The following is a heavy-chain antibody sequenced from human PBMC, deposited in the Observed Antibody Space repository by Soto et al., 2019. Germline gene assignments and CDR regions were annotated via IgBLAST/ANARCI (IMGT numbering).Heavy chain of an antibody. Sequence: SETLSLTCTVSGGSISSYYWSWIRQPPGKGLEWIGYIYYSGSTNYNPSLKSRVTISVDTSKNQFSLKLSSVTAADTAVYYCARYDWNYGKYYFDYWGQGTLVTGSS. D-gene: IGHD1-7*01. CDR1: GGSISSYY. J-gene: IGHJ4*02. CDR2: IYYSGST. CDR3: ARYDWNYGKYYFDY. V-gene: IGHV4-59*01.